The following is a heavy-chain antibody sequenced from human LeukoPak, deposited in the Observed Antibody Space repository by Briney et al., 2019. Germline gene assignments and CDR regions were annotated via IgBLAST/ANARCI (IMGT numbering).Heavy chain of an antibody. V-gene: IGHV3-7*01. Sequence: GGSLRLSCAASGFTFSSYWMSWVRQAPGKGLEWVANIMVDGSEKYYVDSVKGRFTISRDNAKKSLYLQMNSLRAEDTAVYYCARANDNYYYYYMDVWGKGTTVTISS. CDR1: GFTFSSYW. D-gene: IGHD3-9*01. CDR3: ARANDNYYYYYMDV. CDR2: IMVDGSEK. J-gene: IGHJ6*03.